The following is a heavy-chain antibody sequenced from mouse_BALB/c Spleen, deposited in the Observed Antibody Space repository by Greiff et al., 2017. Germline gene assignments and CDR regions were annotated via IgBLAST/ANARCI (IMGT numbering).Heavy chain of an antibody. CDR2: ISDGGSYT. V-gene: IGHV5-4*02. CDR3: ARDFAGTAY. Sequence: DVKLVESGGGLVKPGGSLKLSCAASGFTFSDYYMYWVRQTPEKRLELVATISDGGSYTYYPDSVKGRFTISRDNAKNNLYLQMSSLKSEDTAMYYCARDFAGTAYWGQGTLVTVSA. CDR1: GFTFSDYY. J-gene: IGHJ3*01. D-gene: IGHD4-1*01.